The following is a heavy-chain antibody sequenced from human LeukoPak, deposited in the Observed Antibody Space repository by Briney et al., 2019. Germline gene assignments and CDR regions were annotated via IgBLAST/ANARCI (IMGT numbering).Heavy chain of an antibody. CDR1: GGSFSGYY. V-gene: IGHV4-34*01. J-gene: IGHJ6*03. Sequence: SETLSLTCAVYGGSFSGYYWSWIRQPPGKGLEWIGEINHSGSTNYNPSLKSRVTISVDTSKNQFSLKLSSVTAADTAVYYCARCSVAARPYYYYYYMDVWGKGTTVTVSS. D-gene: IGHD6-6*01. CDR2: INHSGST. CDR3: ARCSVAARPYYYYYYMDV.